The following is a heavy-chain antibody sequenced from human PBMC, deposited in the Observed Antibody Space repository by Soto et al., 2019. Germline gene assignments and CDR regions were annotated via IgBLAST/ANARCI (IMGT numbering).Heavy chain of an antibody. CDR1: GYSFTSYW. V-gene: IGHV5-51*01. Sequence: GESLKISCKGSGYSFTSYWIGWVRQMPGKGLEWMGIIYPGDSDTRYSPSFQGQVTISADKSISTAYLQGSSLKASDTAMYYCARTNWAGSRSDAFDIWGQGTMVTVSS. CDR3: ARTNWAGSRSDAFDI. J-gene: IGHJ3*02. D-gene: IGHD3-16*01. CDR2: IYPGDSDT.